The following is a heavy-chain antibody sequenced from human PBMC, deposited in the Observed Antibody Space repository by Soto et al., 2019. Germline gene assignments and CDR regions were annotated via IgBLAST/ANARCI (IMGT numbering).Heavy chain of an antibody. CDR3: ARSHSSSSMPFDY. J-gene: IGHJ4*02. Sequence: SETLSLTCTVSGGSISSSSYYWGWIRQPPGKGLEWIGSIYYSGSTYYNPSLKSRVTISVETSKNQFSLKLSSVTAADTAVYYCARSHSSSSMPFDYWGQGTLVTVSS. CDR1: GGSISSSSYY. CDR2: IYYSGST. D-gene: IGHD6-6*01. V-gene: IGHV4-39*01.